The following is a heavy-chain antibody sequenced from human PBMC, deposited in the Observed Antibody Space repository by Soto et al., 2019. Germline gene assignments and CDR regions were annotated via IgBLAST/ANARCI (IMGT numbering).Heavy chain of an antibody. Sequence: SETLSLTCTVSGDSISSGGYYWSWIRQHPGKGLEWIGYIYYSGSTYYNPSLKSRVTISVDTSKNQFSLKLSSVTAADTAVYYCARGVTTVTTIDYWGQGTLVTVSS. J-gene: IGHJ4*02. CDR3: ARGVTTVTTIDY. V-gene: IGHV4-31*03. D-gene: IGHD4-17*01. CDR1: GDSISSGGYY. CDR2: IYYSGST.